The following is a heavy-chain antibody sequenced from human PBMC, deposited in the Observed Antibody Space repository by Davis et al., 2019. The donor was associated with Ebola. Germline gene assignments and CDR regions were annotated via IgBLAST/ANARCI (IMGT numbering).Heavy chain of an antibody. CDR1: GYTFTSYG. CDR2: ISAYNGNT. Sequence: ASVKVSCKASGYTFTSYGISWVRQAPGQGLEWMGWISAYNGNTNYAQKLQGRVTMTTDTSTSTAYMELSSLRSEDTAVYYCASTPSGWLRSGYFDYWGQGTLVTVSS. J-gene: IGHJ4*02. D-gene: IGHD5-24*01. CDR3: ASTPSGWLRSGYFDY. V-gene: IGHV1-18*01.